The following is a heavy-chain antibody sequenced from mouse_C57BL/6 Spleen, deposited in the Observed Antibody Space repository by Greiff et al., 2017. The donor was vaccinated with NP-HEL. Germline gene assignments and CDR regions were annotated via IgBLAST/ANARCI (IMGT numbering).Heavy chain of an antibody. Sequence: EVQLQQSGPGLVKPSQSLSLTCSVTGYSITSGYYWNWIRQFPGNKLEWMGYISYDGSNKYNPSLKNRISITRDTSKNQFFLKLNSVTTEDTATYYCAREGWLLHFYAMDYWGQGTSVTVSS. J-gene: IGHJ4*01. CDR1: GYSITSGYY. CDR3: AREGWLLHFYAMDY. D-gene: IGHD2-3*01. CDR2: ISYDGSN. V-gene: IGHV3-6*01.